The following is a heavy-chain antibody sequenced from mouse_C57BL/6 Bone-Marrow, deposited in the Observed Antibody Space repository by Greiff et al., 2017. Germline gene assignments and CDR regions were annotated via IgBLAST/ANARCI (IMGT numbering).Heavy chain of an antibody. CDR3: TTGAMRLPGVDY. V-gene: IGHV14-1*01. CDR1: GFNIKDYY. CDR2: IDPEDGDT. Sequence: VQLKQSGAELVRPGASVKLSCTASGFNIKDYYMHWVKQRPEQGLEWIGRIDPEDGDTEYAPKFPGKATMTADTSSNTAYLQLSSLTSEDTAVYYCTTGAMRLPGVDYWGQGTSVTVSS. J-gene: IGHJ4*01. D-gene: IGHD2-2*01.